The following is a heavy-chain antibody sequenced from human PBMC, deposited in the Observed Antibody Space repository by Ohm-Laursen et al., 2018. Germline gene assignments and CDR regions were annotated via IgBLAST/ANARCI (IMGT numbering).Heavy chain of an antibody. CDR2: INPNSGGT. D-gene: IGHD3-22*01. Sequence: GASVKVSCKASGYTFTGYYMHWVRQAPGQGLEWMGWINPNSGGTNYAQKFQGRVTMTRDTSISTAYMELSRLRSDDTAVYYCARGFNYYDSSGYVYFDYWGQGTLVTVSS. V-gene: IGHV1-2*02. CDR1: GYTFTGYY. J-gene: IGHJ4*02. CDR3: ARGFNYYDSSGYVYFDY.